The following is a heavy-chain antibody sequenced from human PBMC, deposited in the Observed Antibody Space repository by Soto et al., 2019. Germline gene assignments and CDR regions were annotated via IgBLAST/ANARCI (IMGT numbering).Heavy chain of an antibody. Sequence: SETLSLTCTVSGDSISRYYWSWIRQPPGKGLEWIGYIYYTGSPNYSPSLKSRVTISVDTSKKQFSLNLRSVTAADTAVYYCARHFYGAEYYSGMDVWGRGTTVTVSS. CDR2: IYYTGSP. CDR3: ARHFYGAEYYSGMDV. D-gene: IGHD4-17*01. V-gene: IGHV4-59*01. CDR1: GDSISRYY. J-gene: IGHJ6*02.